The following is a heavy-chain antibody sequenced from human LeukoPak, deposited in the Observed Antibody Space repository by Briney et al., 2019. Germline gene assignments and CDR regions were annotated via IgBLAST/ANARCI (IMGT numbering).Heavy chain of an antibody. J-gene: IGHJ4*02. Sequence: GASVKVSCKASGYTFTSYGISWVRQAPGQGLEWMGWISPNSGGTNYAQKLQGRVTMTTDTSTSTAYMELRSLRSDDTAVYYCARAWESIAGYYFDYWGQGTLVTVSS. CDR1: GYTFTSYG. CDR3: ARAWESIAGYYFDY. CDR2: ISPNSGGT. D-gene: IGHD1-26*01. V-gene: IGHV1-18*01.